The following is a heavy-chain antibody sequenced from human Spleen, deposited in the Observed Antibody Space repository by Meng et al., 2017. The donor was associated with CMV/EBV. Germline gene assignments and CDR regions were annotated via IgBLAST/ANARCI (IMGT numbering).Heavy chain of an antibody. CDR1: RASITSSSYY. CDR3: ARRDWSGYLYYFDY. D-gene: IGHD3-3*01. Sequence: SETLSLTCTVSRASITSSSYYWGWIRQPPGKGLEWIATIDYRGRAYYNPSLKSRVTISSNTSKNQFSLNLRSVTAADMAMYYCARRDWSGYLYYFDYWGQGTLVTVSS. J-gene: IGHJ4*02. V-gene: IGHV4-39*07. CDR2: IDYRGRA.